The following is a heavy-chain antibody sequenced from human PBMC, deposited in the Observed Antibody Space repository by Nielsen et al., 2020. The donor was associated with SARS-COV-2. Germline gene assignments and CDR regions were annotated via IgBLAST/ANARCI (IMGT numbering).Heavy chain of an antibody. J-gene: IGHJ4*02. CDR3: ARGYYDSSGYTTGDYFDY. D-gene: IGHD3-22*01. CDR2: IYHSGST. Sequence: MRQLPGSVLEWIGEIYHSGSTNYNPSLKSRVTISVDTSKNQFSLKLSSVTAADTAVYYCARGYYDSSGYTTGDYFDYWGQGTLVTVSS. V-gene: IGHV4-34*01.